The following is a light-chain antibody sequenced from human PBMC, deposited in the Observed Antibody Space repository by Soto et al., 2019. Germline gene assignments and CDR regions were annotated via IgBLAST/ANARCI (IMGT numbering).Light chain of an antibody. CDR3: QQFGSSPLFT. CDR2: GAS. CDR1: QSVSSSY. J-gene: IGKJ3*01. V-gene: IGKV3-20*01. Sequence: EIVLTQSPGTLSLCPGERATLSCRASQSVSSSYLAWYQQKPGQAPRLLIYGASSRATGIPDRFSGSGSGTDFTLTISRLEPDDFAVYYCQQFGSSPLFTFGPGTKVDVK.